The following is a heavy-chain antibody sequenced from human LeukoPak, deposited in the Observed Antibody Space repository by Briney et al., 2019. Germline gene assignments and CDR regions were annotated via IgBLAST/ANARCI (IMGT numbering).Heavy chain of an antibody. J-gene: IGHJ4*02. Sequence: GGSLRLSCAVSGFTFSNYAIHWVRQAPGKGLEWVALISFDGSNKYYADSVKGRFTISRDNTKHTLYLQVNSLRADDTALYYCAKPHSGYTSFDFWGQGTLVTVSS. V-gene: IGHV3-30-3*02. CDR1: GFTFSNYA. D-gene: IGHD3-22*01. CDR3: AKPHSGYTSFDF. CDR2: ISFDGSNK.